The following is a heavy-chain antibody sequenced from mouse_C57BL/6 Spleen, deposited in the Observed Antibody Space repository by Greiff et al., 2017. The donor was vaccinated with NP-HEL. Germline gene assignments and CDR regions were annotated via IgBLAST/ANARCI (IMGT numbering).Heavy chain of an antibody. D-gene: IGHD3-2*02. J-gene: IGHJ2*01. V-gene: IGHV3-6*01. CDR2: ISYDGSN. CDR3: ARKATRRSLDY. Sequence: EVKLMESGPGLVKPSQSLSLTCSVTGYSITSGYYWNWIRQFPGNKLEWMGYISYDGSNNYNPSLKNRISITRDTSKNQFFLKLNSVTTEDTATYYCARKATRRSLDYWGQGTTLTVSS. CDR1: GYSITSGYY.